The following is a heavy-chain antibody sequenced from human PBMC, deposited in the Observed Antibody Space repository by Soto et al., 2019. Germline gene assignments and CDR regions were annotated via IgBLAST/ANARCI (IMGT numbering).Heavy chain of an antibody. CDR2: TVAGSGNR. J-gene: IGHJ4*02. CDR1: GYAFMSYG. Sequence: QVKLMQSGAEVTKPGASVTLSCKTSGYAFMSYGLSWVRLAPGQGLEWMGWTVAGSGNRIYAQKFQDRINRNIDRSTNPGYMELRRLRSDDSALYFCTRVAGYGSGSRHFDNWCQGTLVTVSS. V-gene: IGHV1-18*01. D-gene: IGHD3-10*01. CDR3: TRVAGYGSGSRHFDN.